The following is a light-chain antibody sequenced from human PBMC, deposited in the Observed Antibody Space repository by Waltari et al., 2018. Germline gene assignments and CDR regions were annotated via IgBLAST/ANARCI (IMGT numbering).Light chain of an antibody. CDR3: QWRGHWPPGAT. J-gene: IGKJ3*01. V-gene: IGKV3-11*01. CDR2: DAS. CDR1: QSVSRY. Sequence: EIVLTQSPATLSLSPGERATLSCRASQSVSRYLAWYQQKPGQAPRLLIYDASNRATRIPARFSGSGSRTDFTLTISSLEPEDFAVYYCQWRGHWPPGATFGPGTRVDIK.